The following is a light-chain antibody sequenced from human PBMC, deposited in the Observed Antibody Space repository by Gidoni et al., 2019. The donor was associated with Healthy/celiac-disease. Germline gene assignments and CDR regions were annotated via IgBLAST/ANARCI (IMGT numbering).Light chain of an antibody. CDR2: DAS. Sequence: EIVLTQSPAPLSLSPGERATLPCRASPSVSSHLAWYQQKPGQAPRLLIYDASNRATGIPARFSGSGSGTDFTLTISSLEPEDFAVYYCQQRSNWPPATFGQGTRLEI. V-gene: IGKV3-11*01. CDR1: PSVSSH. CDR3: QQRSNWPPAT. J-gene: IGKJ5*01.